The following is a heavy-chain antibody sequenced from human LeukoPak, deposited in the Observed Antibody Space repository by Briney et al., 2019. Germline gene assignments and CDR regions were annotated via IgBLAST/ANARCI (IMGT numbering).Heavy chain of an antibody. J-gene: IGHJ4*02. CDR3: AKPPGPYTVTALFDY. D-gene: IGHD4-17*01. Sequence: QPGGSLRLYCAASGFTFGSYAMSWVRQAPGKGLEWVSAISGSGGSTYYADSVKGRFTISRDNSKNTLYLQMNSLRAEDTAVYYCAKPPGPYTVTALFDYWGQGTLVTVSS. CDR2: ISGSGGST. CDR1: GFTFGSYA. V-gene: IGHV3-23*01.